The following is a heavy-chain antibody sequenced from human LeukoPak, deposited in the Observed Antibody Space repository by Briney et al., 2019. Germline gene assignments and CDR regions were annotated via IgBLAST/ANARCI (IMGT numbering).Heavy chain of an antibody. CDR3: AREPGFDSSGYLNWFDP. Sequence: TLSLTCTVSGGSISSGGYYWSWIRQPPGKGLEWIACISYSGSTKYNPSLKSRVTISVDTSKNQLSLKLSSVTAADTAVYYCAREPGFDSSGYLNWFDPWGQGTLVTVSS. CDR2: ISYSGST. V-gene: IGHV4-61*08. J-gene: IGHJ5*02. D-gene: IGHD3-22*01. CDR1: GGSISSGGYY.